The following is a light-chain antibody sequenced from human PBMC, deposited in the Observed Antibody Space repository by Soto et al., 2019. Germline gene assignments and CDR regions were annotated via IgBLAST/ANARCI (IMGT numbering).Light chain of an antibody. CDR2: EVT. J-gene: IGLJ1*01. V-gene: IGLV2-14*01. CDR1: SSVVDNYNF. Sequence: ALTQPASVSGSPGQSITISCTATSSVVDNYNFVSWYQHHPGKAPKLMIYEVTRRPSGVSSRFSGSKSGNTASLTISGLQAEDEADYYCSSYTSSGTQVFGTGTKVT. CDR3: SSYTSSGTQV.